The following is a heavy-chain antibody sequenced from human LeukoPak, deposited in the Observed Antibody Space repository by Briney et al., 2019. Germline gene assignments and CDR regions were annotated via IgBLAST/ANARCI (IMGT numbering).Heavy chain of an antibody. CDR3: ARDRGIRGVISAFDM. V-gene: IGHV3-7*01. J-gene: IGHJ3*02. D-gene: IGHD3-10*01. CDR1: EFTFSRYW. Sequence: GGSQRLSCTASEFTFSRYWMSWVRQAPGKGLEWVANIKHDGSEKYYVDAVRGRFTVTRDNAKNSPYLQMNSLRAEDTAIYYCARDRGIRGVISAFDMWGQGTMVTVSS. CDR2: IKHDGSEK.